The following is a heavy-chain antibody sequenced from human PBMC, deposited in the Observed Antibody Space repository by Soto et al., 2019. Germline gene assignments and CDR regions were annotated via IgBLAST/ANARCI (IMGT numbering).Heavy chain of an antibody. D-gene: IGHD3-3*01. V-gene: IGHV3-21*01. CDR2: ISSSSSYI. J-gene: IGHJ4*02. Sequence: EVQLVESGGGLVKPGGSLRLSCAASGFTFSSYSMNWVRQAPGKGLEWVSSISSSSSYIYYADSVKGRFSISRDNAKNSLYLQMNSLRGEDTGVYYCARASCVLRFLEWLLGYFDYWGQGTLVTVSS. CDR1: GFTFSSYS. CDR3: ARASCVLRFLEWLLGYFDY.